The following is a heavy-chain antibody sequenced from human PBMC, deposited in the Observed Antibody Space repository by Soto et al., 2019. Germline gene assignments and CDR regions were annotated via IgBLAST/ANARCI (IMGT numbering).Heavy chain of an antibody. CDR1: GFTFSSYA. J-gene: IGHJ3*02. CDR2: MSSNGGST. D-gene: IGHD3-16*02. Sequence: PGGSLRLSCSASGFTFSSYAMHWVRQAPGKGLEYVSAMSSNGGSTYYADSVKGRFTISRDNSKNTLYLQMSSLRAEDTAVYYCVKGTPYREPYDYVWGSYRLDAFDIWGQGTMVTVSS. CDR3: VKGTPYREPYDYVWGSYRLDAFDI. V-gene: IGHV3-64D*06.